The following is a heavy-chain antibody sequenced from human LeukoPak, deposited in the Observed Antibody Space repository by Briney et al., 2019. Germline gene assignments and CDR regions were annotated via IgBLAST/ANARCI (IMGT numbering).Heavy chain of an antibody. CDR2: IYYSGST. Sequence: KTSETLSLTCTVSNGSISNYYWSWIRQPPGKGLEWIGYIYYSGSTNYNPSLKSRVTISVDTSKNQFSLKLSSVTAADTAVYYCARGGLSYDSSSSFDYWGQGTLVTVSS. CDR3: ARGGLSYDSSSSFDY. V-gene: IGHV4-59*01. J-gene: IGHJ4*02. CDR1: NGSISNYY. D-gene: IGHD3-22*01.